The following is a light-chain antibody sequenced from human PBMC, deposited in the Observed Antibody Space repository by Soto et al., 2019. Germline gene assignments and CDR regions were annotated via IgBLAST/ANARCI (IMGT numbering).Light chain of an antibody. CDR2: DAS. CDR1: QSIRNY. CDR3: QQRSNWPLT. Sequence: EIVLTQSPATLSLSPGERDTLSCRASQSIRNYLAWYQQKPGQAPRLLIYDASTRATGIPARFSGSASGKDFTIIRSSLEPEDFAVYYCQQRSNWPLTFGGGTKVEIK. V-gene: IGKV3-11*01. J-gene: IGKJ4*01.